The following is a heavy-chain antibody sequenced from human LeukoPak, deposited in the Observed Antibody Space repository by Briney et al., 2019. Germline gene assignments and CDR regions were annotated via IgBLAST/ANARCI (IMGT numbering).Heavy chain of an antibody. Sequence: SETLSLTCTVSGGSISSYYWSWIRQPPGKGLEWIGYIYYSGSTNYNPSLESRVTISVDTSKNQFSLKLSSVTAADTAVYYCARSGTGLLRYYFDYWGQGTLITVSS. CDR3: ARSGTGLLRYYFDY. CDR2: IYYSGST. D-gene: IGHD3-22*01. J-gene: IGHJ4*02. CDR1: GGSISSYY. V-gene: IGHV4-59*01.